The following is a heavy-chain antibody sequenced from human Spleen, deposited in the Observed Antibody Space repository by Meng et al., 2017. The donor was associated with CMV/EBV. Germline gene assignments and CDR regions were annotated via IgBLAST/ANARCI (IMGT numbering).Heavy chain of an antibody. CDR2: VIPISGSP. CDR3: ATDKQQLAYFFDY. Sequence: SVKVSSKASGGILSNYAVSWVRQAPGQGLEWLGGVIPISGSPHYPQKFQGRVTMTTDESTGTAYMELSGLTSEDTAVYYCATDKQQLAYFFDYWGQGTLVTVSS. CDR1: GGILSNYA. D-gene: IGHD5-12*01. V-gene: IGHV1-69*05. J-gene: IGHJ4*02.